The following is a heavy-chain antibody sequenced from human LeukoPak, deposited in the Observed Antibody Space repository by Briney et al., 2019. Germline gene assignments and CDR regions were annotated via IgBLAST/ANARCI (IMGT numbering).Heavy chain of an antibody. V-gene: IGHV3-53*01. D-gene: IGHD6-13*01. CDR1: GFTVSSNY. CDR3: ARLTADGRLYFVD. Sequence: GGSLRLSCAASGFTVSSNYMSWVRQAPGKGLEWVSVIYSSDSTYYANSVKGRFSISRDNSKNTLFLQMNSLRAEDTAVYYCARLTADGRLYFVDWGPGTLVTVSS. J-gene: IGHJ4*02. CDR2: IYSSDST.